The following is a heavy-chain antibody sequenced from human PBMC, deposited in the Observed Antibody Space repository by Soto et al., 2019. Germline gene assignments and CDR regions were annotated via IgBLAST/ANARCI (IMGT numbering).Heavy chain of an antibody. D-gene: IGHD3-16*02. CDR2: IDGGVART. V-gene: IGHV3-23*01. J-gene: IGHJ5*02. CDR3: ARVQATGTGRGLYDT. Sequence: PGGSLRLSGAASGCTLSSSPMTWIRRPPGKGLEWGSGIDGGVARTHYAATVRGQFTISSDKSKNTLYLQMNCLSVEATDVYFCARVQATGTGRGLYDTLGQGTLVTVSS. CDR1: GCTLSSSP.